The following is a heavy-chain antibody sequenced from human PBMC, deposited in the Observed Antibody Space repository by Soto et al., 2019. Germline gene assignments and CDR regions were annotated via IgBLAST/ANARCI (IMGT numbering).Heavy chain of an antibody. V-gene: IGHV4-59*11. J-gene: IGHJ4*02. CDR2: IYYSGYT. D-gene: IGHD6-13*01. CDR3: ARGPARQLVTY. CDR1: GGSISSHY. Sequence: QVQLQESGPGLVKPSETLSLTCTVSGGSISSHYWSWIRQPPGKGPQWIGSIYYSGYTYYNPSLESRVTISVDTSKNQFSLKLTSVTVADTAVYYCARGPARQLVTYWGQGTLVTVSS.